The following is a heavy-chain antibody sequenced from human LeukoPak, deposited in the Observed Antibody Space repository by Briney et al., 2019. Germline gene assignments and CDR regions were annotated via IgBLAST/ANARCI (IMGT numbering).Heavy chain of an antibody. J-gene: IGHJ4*02. CDR2: INPNSGGT. CDR1: GYTFTAYY. V-gene: IGHV1-2*02. Sequence: ASVKVSCKASGYTFTAYYIHWVRQAPGQGLEWMGWINPNSGGTNYAQKFQGRVTMTRDTSSSTAYMELSRLRSDDTAVYYCARDHSYYDSGSYSNVDYWGQGTLVTVSS. CDR3: ARDHSYYDSGSYSNVDY. D-gene: IGHD3-10*01.